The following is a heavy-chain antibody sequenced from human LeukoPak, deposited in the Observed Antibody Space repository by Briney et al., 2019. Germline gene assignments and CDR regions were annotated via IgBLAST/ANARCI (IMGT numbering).Heavy chain of an antibody. V-gene: IGHV3-23*01. CDR3: AKTLRPRNGFDH. CDR1: GFTFSNYA. CDR2: ITGGGWTT. Sequence: PGGSLRLSCASFGFTFSNYAMSWVRQAPGKGLEWVSSITGGGWTTFYADSVKGRFTISRDNPKNTLDLQINTQRAEHTALYYCAKTLRPRNGFDHWGQGTLVTVSS. J-gene: IGHJ4*02. D-gene: IGHD1-14*01.